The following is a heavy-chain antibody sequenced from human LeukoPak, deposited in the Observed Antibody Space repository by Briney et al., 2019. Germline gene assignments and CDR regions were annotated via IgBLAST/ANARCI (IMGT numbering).Heavy chain of an antibody. Sequence: SETLSLTCTVSGGSISSYYWSWLRQPAGEGLEWIGYIYYSGSTYYNPSLKSRVTISVDTSKNQFSLKLSSVTAADTAVYYCARERFTMVRGGVWFDPWGQGTLVTVSS. D-gene: IGHD3-10*01. CDR2: IYYSGST. CDR1: GGSISSYY. CDR3: ARERFTMVRGGVWFDP. V-gene: IGHV4-59*06. J-gene: IGHJ5*02.